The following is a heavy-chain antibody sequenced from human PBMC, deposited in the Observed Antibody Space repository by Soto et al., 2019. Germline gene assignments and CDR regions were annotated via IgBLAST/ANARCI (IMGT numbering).Heavy chain of an antibody. V-gene: IGHV5-51*01. Sequence: GESLKISCKGSGYSFTSYWIGWVRQMPGKGLEWMGIIYPGDSDTRYSPSFQGQVTISADKSISTAYLQWSSLKASDTAMYYCARRVVVAADHDAFDIWGQGTMVTVSS. CDR3: ARRVVVAADHDAFDI. D-gene: IGHD2-15*01. CDR1: GYSFTSYW. J-gene: IGHJ3*02. CDR2: IYPGDSDT.